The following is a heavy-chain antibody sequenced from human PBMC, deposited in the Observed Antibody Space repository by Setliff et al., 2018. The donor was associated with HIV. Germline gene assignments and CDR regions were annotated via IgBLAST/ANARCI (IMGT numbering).Heavy chain of an antibody. D-gene: IGHD6-19*01. V-gene: IGHV1-3*01. CDR1: GYTFTSYA. Sequence: ASVKVSCKASGYTFTSYAMHWVRQAPGQRLEWMGWINAGNGNTKYSQKFQGRVTITRDTSASTAYMELSSLRSEDTAVYYCARDEGGNSSGWYRLTTGFDYWGQGTLVTVS. CDR3: ARDEGGNSSGWYRLTTGFDY. J-gene: IGHJ4*02. CDR2: INAGNGNT.